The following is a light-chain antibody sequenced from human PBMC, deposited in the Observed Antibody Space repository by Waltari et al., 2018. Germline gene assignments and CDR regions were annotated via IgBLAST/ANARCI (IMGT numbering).Light chain of an antibody. CDR2: KNS. J-gene: IGLJ3*02. CDR3: AAWDNSLSAWV. Sequence: QSLLTQPPSASGTPGQRVTISCSGSSSNLGSNPVYWYQHLPGTAPKVLIYKNSQRPPGVPDRFPGSKSGTSASLAMSGLRSEDEGDYYCAAWDNSLSAWVFGGGTKLTVL. V-gene: IGLV1-47*01. CDR1: SSNLGSNP.